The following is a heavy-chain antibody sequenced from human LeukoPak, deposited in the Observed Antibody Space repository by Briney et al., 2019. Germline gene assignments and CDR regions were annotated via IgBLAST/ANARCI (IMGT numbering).Heavy chain of an antibody. D-gene: IGHD7-27*01. CDR1: GYTFTGYY. V-gene: IGHV1-2*04. CDR3: ARDRWGLGFSTAGAKYYYGMDV. CDR2: INPNSGGT. Sequence: GASVKVSCKASGYTFTGYYMHWVRQAPGQGLEWMGWINPNSGGTNYAQKFQGWVTMTRDTSISTAYMELSRLRPDDTAVYYCARDRWGLGFSTAGAKYYYGMDVWGQGTTVTVSS. J-gene: IGHJ6*02.